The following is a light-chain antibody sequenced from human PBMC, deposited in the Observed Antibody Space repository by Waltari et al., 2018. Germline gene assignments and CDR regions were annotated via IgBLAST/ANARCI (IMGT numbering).Light chain of an antibody. Sequence: QSALTQPASVSGSPGQSITISCTGTSSDVGNYKRVSWYQQHPGKAPKLMFYAVIKRPSGVSDRFFGSKSGDMASLTISVLQPEDEAEYFCSSYAGSSKGVFGGGTKVTVL. CDR3: SSYAGSSKGV. CDR2: AVI. V-gene: IGLV2-23*02. CDR1: SSDVGNYKR. J-gene: IGLJ2*01.